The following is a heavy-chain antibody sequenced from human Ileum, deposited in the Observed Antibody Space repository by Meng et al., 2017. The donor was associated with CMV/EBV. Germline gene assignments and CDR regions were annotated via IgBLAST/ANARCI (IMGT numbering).Heavy chain of an antibody. D-gene: IGHD2-15*01. V-gene: IGHV7-4-1*02. J-gene: IGHJ4*02. CDR2: ITTDTGKP. Sequence: SCQTSGYLFTNFAMNWLRQAPGQGLEWVGWITTDTGKPTYAPGFTGRFVFSLDTSVGTAYLHISDLKADDTAVYYCARDIGLRGFDYWGQGTLVTVSS. CDR3: ARDIGLRGFDY. CDR1: GYLFTNFA.